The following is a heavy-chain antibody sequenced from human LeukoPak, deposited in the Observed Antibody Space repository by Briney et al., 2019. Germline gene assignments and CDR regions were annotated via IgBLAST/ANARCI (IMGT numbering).Heavy chain of an antibody. D-gene: IGHD2-2*01. J-gene: IGHJ4*02. CDR1: GFTVSSNY. CDR2: IYAGGST. V-gene: IGHV3-66*01. Sequence: PGGSLRLSCAASGFTVSSNYMSWVRQARGKGLEWVSVIYAGGSTHYADSVKGRFTISGDNSKNTLYLQMNSLTAEDTAVYYCARAVVGISCYGYWGQGTLVTVSS. CDR3: ARAVVGISCYGY.